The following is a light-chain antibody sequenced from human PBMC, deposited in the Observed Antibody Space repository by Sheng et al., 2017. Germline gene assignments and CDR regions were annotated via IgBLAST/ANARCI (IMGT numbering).Light chain of an antibody. V-gene: IGKV3-15*01. CDR3: QQYYTNPGT. Sequence: EIVLTQSPATLSLSPGERATLSCRASQSVGSNVAWYQQKPGLPPRLLIYGASSRATGLPARLSGSGSGTEFTLTISSLQSEDFATYYCQQYYTNPGTFGQGTKVEIK. CDR2: GAS. J-gene: IGKJ1*01. CDR1: QSVGSN.